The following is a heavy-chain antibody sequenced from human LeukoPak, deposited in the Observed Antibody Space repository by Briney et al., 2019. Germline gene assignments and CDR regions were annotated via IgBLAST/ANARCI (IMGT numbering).Heavy chain of an antibody. V-gene: IGHV3-23*01. D-gene: IGHD3-16*01. CDR3: AKARLRDYDYVWGSYRPLGY. CDR2: ISGSGGST. CDR1: GFTFSSYA. Sequence: GGSLRLSCAASGFTFSSYAMSWVRQAPGKGLEWVSAISGSGGSTYYADSVKGRFTISRDNSKNTLYLQMNSLRAEDTAVYYRAKARLRDYDYVWGSYRPLGYWGQGTLVTVSS. J-gene: IGHJ4*02.